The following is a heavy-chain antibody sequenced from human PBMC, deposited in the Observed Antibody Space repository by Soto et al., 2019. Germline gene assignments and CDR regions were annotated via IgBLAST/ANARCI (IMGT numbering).Heavy chain of an antibody. Sequence: ASVKVSCKASWYTFTSYAMHWVRQAPGQRLEWMGWINAGNGNTKYSQKFQGRVTITRDTSASTAYMELSSLRSEDTAVYYCARLGLRYFDWLPQNDVFDISGQGTMVTVSS. CDR3: ARLGLRYFDWLPQNDVFDI. CDR2: INAGNGNT. CDR1: WYTFTSYA. J-gene: IGHJ3*02. D-gene: IGHD3-9*01. V-gene: IGHV1-3*01.